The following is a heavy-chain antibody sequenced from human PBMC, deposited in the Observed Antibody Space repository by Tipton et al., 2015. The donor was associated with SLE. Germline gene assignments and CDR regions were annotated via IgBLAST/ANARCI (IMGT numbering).Heavy chain of an antibody. J-gene: IGHJ3*02. CDR1: GGSFSGYY. V-gene: IGHV4-34*01. D-gene: IGHD4-23*01. Sequence: TLSLTCAVYGGSFSGYYWSWIRQPPGKGLEWIGEINHSGSTNYNPSLKSRVTISVDTSKNQFSLKLSSVTAADTAVYYCARDGAVVNAFDIWGQGTMVTVSS. CDR2: INHSGST. CDR3: ARDGAVVNAFDI.